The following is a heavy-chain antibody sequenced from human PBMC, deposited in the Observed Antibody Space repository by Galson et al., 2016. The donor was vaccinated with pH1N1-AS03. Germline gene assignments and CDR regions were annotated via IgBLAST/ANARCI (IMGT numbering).Heavy chain of an antibody. CDR2: ISTHNGDT. V-gene: IGHV1-18*01. CDR3: AREGCRRRLLLPGAFDV. Sequence: SVKVSCKVSGYTFTAYGVSWVRRAPGQGLQWMGWISTHNGDTNYAQNFHGRVTLTTDTSTSTVYLELRSLQSDDTAVYYCAREGCRRRLLLPGAFDVWGQGTMLTVSS. D-gene: IGHD3-22*01. CDR1: GYTFTAYG. J-gene: IGHJ3*01.